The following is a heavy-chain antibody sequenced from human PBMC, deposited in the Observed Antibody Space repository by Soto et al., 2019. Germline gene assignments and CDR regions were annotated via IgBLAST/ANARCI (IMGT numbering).Heavy chain of an antibody. CDR2: ISWNSGNI. J-gene: IGHJ4*02. V-gene: IGHV3-9*01. D-gene: IGHD1-26*01. Sequence: EVQLVESGGGLVQPGRSLRLSCAASGFTFDDYAMHWVRQAPGKGLEWVSGISWNSGNIGYADSVKGRFTISRDNAKNSLYLQMNSLRTQDTALYYCEKGRGGSYGRYYFDYWGQGALVTVSS. CDR3: EKGRGGSYGRYYFDY. CDR1: GFTFDDYA.